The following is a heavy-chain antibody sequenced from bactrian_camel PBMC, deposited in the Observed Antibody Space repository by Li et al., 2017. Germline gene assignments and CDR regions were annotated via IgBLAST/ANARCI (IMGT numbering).Heavy chain of an antibody. CDR3: AAVAPTQLEFATRCPGLFGY. J-gene: IGHJ6*01. D-gene: IGHD7*01. CDR1: GYTYDTYC. V-gene: IGHV3S53*01. CDR2: IASDGST. Sequence: HVQLVESGGGSVQAGGSLRLSCEAPGYTYDTYCMGWFRQAPGKARVGVAGIASDGSTKYHDSVRGRFTISEDNAKNTVYLQMNSLKPEDTAVYYCAAVAPTQLEFATRCPGLFGYWDQGTQVTVS.